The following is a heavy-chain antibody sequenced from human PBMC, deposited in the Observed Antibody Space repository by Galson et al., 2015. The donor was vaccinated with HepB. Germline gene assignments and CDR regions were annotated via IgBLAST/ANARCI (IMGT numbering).Heavy chain of an antibody. Sequence: SLRLSCAASGFTFSDCRVHWVRQAPGKGLGFVSRISPDGSTAIYADSVKGRFTISRDNAKKTLYLQMNSLRPEDTALYYCAKDMVWGASDYWGQGTLVTVSS. CDR3: AKDMVWGASDY. D-gene: IGHD3-10*01. CDR2: ISPDGSTA. V-gene: IGHV3-74*01. J-gene: IGHJ4*02. CDR1: GFTFSDCR.